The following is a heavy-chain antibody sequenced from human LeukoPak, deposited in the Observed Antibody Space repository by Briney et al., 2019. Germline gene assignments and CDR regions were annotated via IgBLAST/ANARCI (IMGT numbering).Heavy chain of an antibody. J-gene: IGHJ5*02. Sequence: SETLSLTCAVSGGSISSGGYSWSWIRQPPGKGLEWIGYIYHSGSTYYNPSLKSRVTISVDGSKNQFSLKLSSVTAADTAVYYCASLTSWFDPWGQGTLVTVSS. CDR3: ASLTSWFDP. V-gene: IGHV4-30-2*01. D-gene: IGHD3-9*01. CDR1: GGSISSGGYS. CDR2: IYHSGST.